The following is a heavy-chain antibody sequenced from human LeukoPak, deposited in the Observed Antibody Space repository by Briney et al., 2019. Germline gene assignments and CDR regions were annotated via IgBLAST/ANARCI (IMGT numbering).Heavy chain of an antibody. V-gene: IGHV3-23*01. CDR3: AKDRESGKLRNYFDY. J-gene: IGHJ4*02. CDR1: GFTFSSFA. Sequence: GGSLRLSCAASGFTFSSFAMSWVRQAPGKGLEWVSAISGSGGSTYYPDSVKGRFTISRDNSKNTLYRQMNSLRAEDTAVYYCAKDRESGKLRNYFDYWGQGTLVTASS. D-gene: IGHD1-26*01. CDR2: ISGSGGST.